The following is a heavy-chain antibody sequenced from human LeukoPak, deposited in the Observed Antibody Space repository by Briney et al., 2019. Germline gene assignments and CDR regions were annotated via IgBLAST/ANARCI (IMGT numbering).Heavy chain of an antibody. Sequence: SETLSLTCAVSGYSISSGYYWGWIRQPPGKGLEWIGRIYHGGSTYYNPSLKRRLTISIDTSKNQLSLKLTSVTAAYAALYYSARDGFAFGYDYWGQGTLVTVSS. V-gene: IGHV4-38-2*02. CDR1: GYSISSGYY. J-gene: IGHJ4*02. CDR3: ARDGFAFGYDY. CDR2: IYHGGST. D-gene: IGHD5-18*01.